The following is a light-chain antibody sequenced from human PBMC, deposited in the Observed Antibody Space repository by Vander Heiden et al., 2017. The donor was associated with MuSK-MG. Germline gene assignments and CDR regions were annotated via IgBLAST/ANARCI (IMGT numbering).Light chain of an antibody. CDR3: GAWDDSLKNYV. V-gene: IGLV1-44*01. CDR2: TNN. CDR1: SSNIGRNP. Sequence: QSVLTQPPSASGTPGQRVTISCSGSSSNIGRNPVNWFQQLPGTAPKLLIYTNNQRPSGVPDRFSGSKSGTSASLAISGLQSEDEADYYCGAWDDSLKNYVLGTGTKVTVL. J-gene: IGLJ1*01.